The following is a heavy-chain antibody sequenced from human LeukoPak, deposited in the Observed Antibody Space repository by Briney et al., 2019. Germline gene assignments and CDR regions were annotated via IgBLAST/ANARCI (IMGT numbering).Heavy chain of an antibody. D-gene: IGHD3-10*02. J-gene: IGHJ6*04. CDR2: ISSSGSTI. CDR1: GFTFSTYN. Sequence: PGGSLRLSCAASGFTFSTYNMNWVRQAPGKGLEWVSYISSSGSTIYYADSVKGRFTISRDNAKNSLYPQMNSLRAEDTAVYYCAELGITMIGGVWGEGTTVTISS. V-gene: IGHV3-48*03. CDR3: AELGITMIGGV.